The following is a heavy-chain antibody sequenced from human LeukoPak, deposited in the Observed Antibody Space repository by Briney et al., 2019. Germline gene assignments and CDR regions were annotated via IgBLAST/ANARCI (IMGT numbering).Heavy chain of an antibody. D-gene: IGHD2-2*01. Sequence: SETLSLTCTVSSGSVNSYYWSWIRQPPGKGLEWIGYIYYSGSTNYNPSLKSRVTISVDTSKDQFSLKLSSVTAADTAVYYCARVPAAPRLYMDVWGQGTTVIVSS. CDR2: IYYSGST. CDR1: SGSVNSYY. CDR3: ARVPAAPRLYMDV. V-gene: IGHV4-59*02. J-gene: IGHJ6*02.